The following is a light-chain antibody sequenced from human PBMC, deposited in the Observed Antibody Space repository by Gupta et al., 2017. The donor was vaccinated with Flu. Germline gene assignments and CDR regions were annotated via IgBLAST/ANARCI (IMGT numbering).Light chain of an antibody. V-gene: IGLV2-23*01. CDR2: EGS. CDR3: CSYAGTHVV. CDR1: SSDVGSYNL. Sequence: QSALPQPASVSGSPGQSITISCTGTSSDVGSYNLVSWYQQHPGKAPKLMIYEGSKRPSGVSNRFSGSKSGNTASLTISGLQAEDEADYYCCSYAGTHVVFGGGTKLTVL. J-gene: IGLJ2*01.